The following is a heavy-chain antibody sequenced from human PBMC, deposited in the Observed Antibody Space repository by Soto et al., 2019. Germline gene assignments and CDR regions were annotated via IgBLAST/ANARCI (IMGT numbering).Heavy chain of an antibody. V-gene: IGHV3-30*03. CDR3: AVEKGFLHIDY. D-gene: IGHD3-3*01. J-gene: IGHJ4*02. CDR1: GFTFSSYV. CDR2: ISYDGSNK. Sequence: GGSLRLSCAASGFTFSSYVMHWVRQAPGKGLEWVAVISYDGSNKYYADSVKGRFTISRDNSKNTLYLQMNSLRAEDTAVYYCAVEKGFLHIDYWGPGTTVTV.